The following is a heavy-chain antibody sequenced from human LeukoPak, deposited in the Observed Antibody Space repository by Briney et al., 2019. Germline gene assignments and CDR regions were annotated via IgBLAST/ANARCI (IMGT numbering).Heavy chain of an antibody. D-gene: IGHD1/OR15-1a*01. J-gene: IGHJ3*02. Sequence: GGSLRLSCAASGFTVSSNYMSWVRQAPGKGLEWVSVIYSGGSTYYADSVKGRFTISRDNSKNTLYLQMNSLRAEDTAVYYCARSDSNWDIDIWGQGTMVTVSS. CDR3: ARSDSNWDIDI. V-gene: IGHV3-53*01. CDR1: GFTVSSNY. CDR2: IYSGGST.